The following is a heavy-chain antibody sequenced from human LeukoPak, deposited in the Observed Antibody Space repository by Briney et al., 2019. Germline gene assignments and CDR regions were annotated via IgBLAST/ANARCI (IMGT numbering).Heavy chain of an antibody. CDR3: AQDLAPIVVVPAAKNISGYYYYGLDV. V-gene: IGHV3-9*01. CDR1: GFTFDDYA. J-gene: IGHJ6*02. D-gene: IGHD2-2*01. Sequence: GGSLRLSCAASGFTFDDYAMHWVRQAPGKGLEWVSGITWNSAAIGYADSVKGRFTISRDNAKSSLYLQMNSLRAEDTAFYYCAQDLAPIVVVPAAKNISGYYYYGLDVWGQGTTVTVSS. CDR2: ITWNSAAI.